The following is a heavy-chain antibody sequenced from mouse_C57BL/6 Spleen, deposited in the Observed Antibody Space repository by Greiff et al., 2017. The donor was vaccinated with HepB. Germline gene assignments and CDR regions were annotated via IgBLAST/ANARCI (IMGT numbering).Heavy chain of an antibody. V-gene: IGHV3-2*02. Sequence: DVKLQESGPGLVKPSQSLSLTCTVTGYSITSGYGWNWIRQFPGNKLEWMGYISYSGSTNYNPSLKSRISLTRDTSKNQFFLQLNSVTNEDTATYYCARTARIKYWGQGTTLTVSS. J-gene: IGHJ2*01. D-gene: IGHD1-2*01. CDR2: ISYSGST. CDR3: ARTARIKY. CDR1: GYSITSGYG.